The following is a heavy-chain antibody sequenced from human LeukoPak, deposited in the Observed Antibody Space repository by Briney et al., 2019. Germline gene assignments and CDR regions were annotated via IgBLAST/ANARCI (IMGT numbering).Heavy chain of an antibody. CDR1: GGSFSDYN. CDR2: INHSGST. Sequence: SETLSLTCAVYGGSFSDYNWNWIRQPPGKGLEWIGEINHSGSTNYHPSLKSRVTISVDTSKNQFSLKLSSVTAADTAVYYCARDGYLAVDYWGQGTLVTVSS. V-gene: IGHV4-34*01. D-gene: IGHD2-2*03. J-gene: IGHJ4*02. CDR3: ARDGYLAVDY.